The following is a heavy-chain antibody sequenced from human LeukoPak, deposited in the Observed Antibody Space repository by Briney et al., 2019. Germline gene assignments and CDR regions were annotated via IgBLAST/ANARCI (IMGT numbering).Heavy chain of an antibody. D-gene: IGHD3-22*01. Sequence: PSETLSLTCTVSGCSISSYYWSWIRQPPGKGLEWIGYIYYGGSTNYNSSFKSRAIITINTTKNQFFLRLSSVTAANTAVYYLGRVTGYMIENQFDYWGQGTLVTVSS. CDR2: IYYGGST. CDR3: GRVTGYMIENQFDY. J-gene: IGHJ4*02. V-gene: IGHV4-59*01. CDR1: GCSISSYY.